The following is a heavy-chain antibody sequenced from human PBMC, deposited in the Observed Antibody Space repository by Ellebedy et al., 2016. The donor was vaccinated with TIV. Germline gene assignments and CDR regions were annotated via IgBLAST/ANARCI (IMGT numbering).Heavy chain of an antibody. D-gene: IGHD2-15*01. Sequence: MPSETLSLTCAVYGGSFSGYYWSRIRQPPGKGLEWIGEINHSGSTNYNPSLKSRVTISVDTSKNQFSLKLSSVTAADTAVYYCARGGVVVVAATPNLDYWGQGTLVTVSS. V-gene: IGHV4-34*01. CDR2: INHSGST. CDR3: ARGGVVVVAATPNLDY. J-gene: IGHJ4*02. CDR1: GGSFSGYY.